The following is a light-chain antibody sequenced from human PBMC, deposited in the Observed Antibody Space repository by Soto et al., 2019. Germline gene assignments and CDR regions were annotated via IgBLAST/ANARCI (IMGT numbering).Light chain of an antibody. CDR1: QGIRNY. CDR2: AAT. V-gene: IGKV1-27*01. CDR3: QKYDVAPFT. J-gene: IGKJ3*01. Sequence: DIQMTQSPSSLSAAVGDRVTITCRASQGIRNYVAWYQQTPGKVPKLLIYAATILQSGVPSRFSGSGSGTDFTLTISSLQPEDVATYYCQKYDVAPFTFGPGTKVDIK.